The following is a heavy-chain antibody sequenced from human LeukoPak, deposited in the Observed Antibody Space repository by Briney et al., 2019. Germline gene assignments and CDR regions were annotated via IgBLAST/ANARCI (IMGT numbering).Heavy chain of an antibody. D-gene: IGHD2-21*01. J-gene: IGHJ6*03. CDR3: AREVVVIDYYYYMDV. V-gene: IGHV4-4*07. CDR1: GGSLSSYY. Sequence: PDTLSVTCTASGGSLSSYYRSWIRQAAGKGLEWIGRIYTSGSTNYNPSLMSRVTMSVDTSKNQFSLKLSSVTAADTAVYYCAREVVVIDYYYYMDVWGKGTTVTASS. CDR2: IYTSGST.